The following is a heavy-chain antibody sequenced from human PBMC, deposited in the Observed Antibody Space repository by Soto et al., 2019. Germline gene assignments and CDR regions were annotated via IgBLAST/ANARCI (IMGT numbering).Heavy chain of an antibody. CDR3: TTDQYYYDSSGYYEDFDY. CDR1: GFTFSNAW. CDR2: IKSKTDGGTT. D-gene: IGHD3-22*01. V-gene: IGHV3-15*01. J-gene: IGHJ4*02. Sequence: EVQLVESGGGLVKPGGSLRLSCAASGFTFSNAWMSWVRQAPGKGLEWVGRIKSKTDGGTTDYAAPVKGRFTISRDDSKNTLYLQMNSLKTEDTAVYYCTTDQYYYDSSGYYEDFDYWGQGTLVTVSS.